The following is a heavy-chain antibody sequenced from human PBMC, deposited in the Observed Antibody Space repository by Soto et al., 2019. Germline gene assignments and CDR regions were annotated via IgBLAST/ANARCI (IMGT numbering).Heavy chain of an antibody. CDR3: ARSNWYSEY. J-gene: IGHJ4*02. V-gene: IGHV4-59*11. D-gene: IGHD7-27*01. CDR2: IYXPGST. CDR1: CGSISNHY. Sequence: XXTLSLTCTVSCGSISNHYWSWIRQPPGKGMEWXGYIYXPGSTTYNHSXXSRVTTSXXKSKNQFSMNLTPITAAHTAIYYCARSNWYSEYWGQGTLVTASS.